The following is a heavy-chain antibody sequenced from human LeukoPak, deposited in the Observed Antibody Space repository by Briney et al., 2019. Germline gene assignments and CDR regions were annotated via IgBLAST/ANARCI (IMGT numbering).Heavy chain of an antibody. J-gene: IGHJ5*02. CDR1: RYTFSNYD. V-gene: IGHV1-8*01. Sequence: ASVKVSCKASRYTFSNYDINWVRQATGQGLEWMGWMNPNSGNTGYAQKFQGRVTMTRDTSISTAYMELSSLRSEDTAVYYCARGNSIAIFEGDIIPHRNNWFDPWGQGALVTVSS. D-gene: IGHD3-3*01. CDR2: MNPNSGNT. CDR3: ARGNSIAIFEGDIIPHRNNWFDP.